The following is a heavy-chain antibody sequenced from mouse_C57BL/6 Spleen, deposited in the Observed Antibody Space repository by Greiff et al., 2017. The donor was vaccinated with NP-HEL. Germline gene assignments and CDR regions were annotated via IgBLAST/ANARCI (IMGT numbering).Heavy chain of an antibody. D-gene: IGHD2-3*01. CDR2: IDPSDSYT. CDR3: ARSGHDGYYGWYFDV. CDR1: GYTFTSYW. Sequence: QVQLQQPGAELVKPGASVKLSCKASGYTFTSYWMQWVKQRPGQGLEWIGEIDPSDSYTNYNQKFKGKATLTVDTSSSTAYMQLSSLTSEDSAVYYCARSGHDGYYGWYFDVGGTGTTVTVAS. V-gene: IGHV1-50*01. J-gene: IGHJ1*03.